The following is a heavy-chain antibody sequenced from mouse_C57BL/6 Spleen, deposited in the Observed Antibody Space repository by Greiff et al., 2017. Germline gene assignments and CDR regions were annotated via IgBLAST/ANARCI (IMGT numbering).Heavy chain of an antibody. V-gene: IGHV2-6-1*01. CDR1: GFSLTSYG. CDR3: ARHRDYYGSSLHYYAMDY. D-gene: IGHD1-1*01. J-gene: IGHJ4*01. Sequence: QVQLQQSGPGLVAPSQSLSITCTVSGFSLTSYGAHWVRQPPGKGLEWLVVIWSDGSTTYTSALKSRLSISKDNSKSQVFLKMNSLQTADTAMYYCARHRDYYGSSLHYYAMDYWGQGTSVTVSS. CDR2: IWSDGST.